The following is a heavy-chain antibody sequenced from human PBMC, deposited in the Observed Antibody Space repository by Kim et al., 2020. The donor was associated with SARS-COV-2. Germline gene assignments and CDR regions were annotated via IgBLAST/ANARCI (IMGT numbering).Heavy chain of an antibody. CDR3: AQWLQNWFDP. J-gene: IGHJ5*02. D-gene: IGHD5-12*01. V-gene: IGHV4-39*01. Sequence: STSYNPSLKSRVTISVDTSKNQFSLKLSSVTAADTAVYYCAQWLQNWFDPWGQGTLVTVSS. CDR2: ST.